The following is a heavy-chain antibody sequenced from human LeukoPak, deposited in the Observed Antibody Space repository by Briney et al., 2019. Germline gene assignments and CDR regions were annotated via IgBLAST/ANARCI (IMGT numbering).Heavy chain of an antibody. V-gene: IGHV4-59*01. CDR1: GGSISSYY. Sequence: PSETLSLTRTVSGGSISSYYRSWIRQPPGKGVKGIGYIYYSGSAHYNPSLKSRVTISVDTSKNQFSLKLSSVTAADTAVYYCATVKKSGLRVGPAAYYYYGMDVWGQGTTVTVSS. CDR2: IYYSGSA. CDR3: ATVKKSGLRVGPAAYYYYGMDV. J-gene: IGHJ6*02. D-gene: IGHD6-25*01.